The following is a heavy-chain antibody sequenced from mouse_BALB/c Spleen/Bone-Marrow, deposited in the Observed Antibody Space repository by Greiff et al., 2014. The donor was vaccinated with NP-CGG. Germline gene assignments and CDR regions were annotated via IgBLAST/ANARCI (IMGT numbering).Heavy chain of an antibody. CDR1: GFTLTDYY. D-gene: IGHD2-1*01. J-gene: IGHJ1*01. V-gene: IGHV7-3*02. CDR2: IRNKANGYTT. CDR3: AREGVYYGNPYWYFDV. Sequence: EVMLVESGGGLVQPGGSLRLSCATSGFTLTDYYMSWVRQPPGKALEWLGFIRNKANGYTTEYSASVKGRFAITRDNSQSILYLQMNTLRAEDSATYYCAREGVYYGNPYWYFDVWGAGTTVTVSS.